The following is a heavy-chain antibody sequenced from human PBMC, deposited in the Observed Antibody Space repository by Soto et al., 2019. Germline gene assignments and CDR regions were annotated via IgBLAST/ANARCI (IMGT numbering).Heavy chain of an antibody. V-gene: IGHV4-31*03. Sequence: QVQLQESGPGLVKPSQTLSLTCTVSGGSISSGSDYWSWIRQHPGKGLEWIGHVYDSGSTYYNPSLKSRLSISVDTSKKQFSLNLTSVTAADTAVYYCAAAVGPYYFDSWGQGTQVTVSS. CDR2: VYDSGST. CDR3: AAAVGPYYFDS. J-gene: IGHJ4*02. D-gene: IGHD6-13*01. CDR1: GGSISSGSDY.